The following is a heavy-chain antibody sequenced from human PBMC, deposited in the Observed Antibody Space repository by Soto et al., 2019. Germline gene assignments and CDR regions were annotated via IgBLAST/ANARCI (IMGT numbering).Heavy chain of an antibody. D-gene: IGHD5-12*01. CDR2: MNPNSGDT. CDR1: GYRFSDYY. CDR3: ARESGGATATLDYYYFYMDV. V-gene: IGHV1-2*02. Sequence: QVQLVQSGAEVKKPGASVTVSCKASGYRFSDYYLHWVRQAPGQRPEWMGWMNPNSGDTKYAQKFKGRVTMTRHMSGRTAFRELNWLKSDDTAVYYCARESGGATATLDYYYFYMDVWGIGTTVTVSS. J-gene: IGHJ6*03.